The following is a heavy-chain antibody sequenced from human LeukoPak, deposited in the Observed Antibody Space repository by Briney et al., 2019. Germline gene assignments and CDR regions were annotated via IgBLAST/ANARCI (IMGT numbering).Heavy chain of an antibody. D-gene: IGHD3-3*01. V-gene: IGHV3-30*01. CDR3: ARGQSGRDYDFWSGYSGPPSY. J-gene: IGHJ4*02. CDR2: ISYDGSNK. CDR1: GFTLSSYA. Sequence: PGGSLRLSCAASGFTLSSYAMHWVRQAPGKGLEWVAVISYDGSNKYYADSVKGRFTISRDNSKNTLYLQMNSLRAEDTAVYYCARGQSGRDYDFWSGYSGPPSYWGQGTLVTVSS.